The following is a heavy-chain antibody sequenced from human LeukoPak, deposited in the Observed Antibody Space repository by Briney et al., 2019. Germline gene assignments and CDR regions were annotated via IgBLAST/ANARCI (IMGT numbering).Heavy chain of an antibody. D-gene: IGHD6-13*01. V-gene: IGHV1-46*01. CDR1: GYTFTSYY. Sequence: ASVKVSCKASGYTFTSYYMHWLRQAPGQGLEWMGIINPSGGSTSYAQKFQGRVTMTRDTSTSTVYMELSSLRSEDTAVYYCARDRAAAGDFDYWGQGTLVTVSS. CDR2: INPSGGST. CDR3: ARDRAAAGDFDY. J-gene: IGHJ4*02.